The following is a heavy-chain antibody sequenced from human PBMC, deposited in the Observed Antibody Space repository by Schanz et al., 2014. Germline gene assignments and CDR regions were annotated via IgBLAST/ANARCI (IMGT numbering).Heavy chain of an antibody. CDR1: GFTFSSYW. V-gene: IGHV3-7*04. J-gene: IGHJ6*02. Sequence: EVQLVESGGGLVQPGGSLRLSCAASGFTFSSYWMSWVRQAPGKGLELVANIKQHGNEKYYVDSVKGRFTISRDNAKISLYVQMNSLRVEDTAVYYCARDTSYGMDVWGQGTTVAVSS. CDR2: IKQHGNEK. CDR3: ARDTSYGMDV.